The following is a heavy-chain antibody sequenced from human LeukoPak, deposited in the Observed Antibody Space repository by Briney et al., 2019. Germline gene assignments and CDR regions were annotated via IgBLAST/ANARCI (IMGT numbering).Heavy chain of an antibody. CDR2: ISYDGSNK. J-gene: IGHJ3*02. V-gene: IGHV3-30*18. CDR3: AKDMKWFGELLIGDAFDI. Sequence: GGSLRLSCAASGFTFSSYGMHWVRQAPGKGLEGVAVISYDGSNKYYADSVKGRFTISRDNSKNTLYLQMNSLRAEDTAVYYCAKDMKWFGELLIGDAFDIWGQGTMVTVSS. CDR1: GFTFSSYG. D-gene: IGHD3-10*01.